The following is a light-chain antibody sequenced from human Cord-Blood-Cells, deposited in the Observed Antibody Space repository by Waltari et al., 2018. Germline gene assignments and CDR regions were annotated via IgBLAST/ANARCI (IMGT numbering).Light chain of an antibody. V-gene: IGLV2-11*01. CDR1: SSDVGGYNY. CDR2: DVS. CDR3: CSYAGSYTGV. Sequence: QSALTQPRSVSGSPGQSVTISCTGTSSDVGGYNYVSWYQQHPGKAPQLMIYDVSKRRSRGPDRFSGSKSGKTASLTISGLQAEDEADYYCCSYAGSYTGVFGGGTKLTVL. J-gene: IGLJ3*02.